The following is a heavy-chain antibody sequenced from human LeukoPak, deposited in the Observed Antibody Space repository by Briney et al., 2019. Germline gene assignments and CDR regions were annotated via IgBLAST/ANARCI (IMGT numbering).Heavy chain of an antibody. CDR2: ISSSSSYT. J-gene: IGHJ4*02. CDR1: GFTFSNYA. Sequence: GGSLRLSCAASGFTFSNYAMNWVRQAPGKGLEWVSSISSSSSYTYYTDSVKGRFTISRDNAKNSLYLQMNSLRAEDTALYYCARVGYDSSGYVDYWGQGTLVTVSS. D-gene: IGHD3-22*01. CDR3: ARVGYDSSGYVDY. V-gene: IGHV3-21*01.